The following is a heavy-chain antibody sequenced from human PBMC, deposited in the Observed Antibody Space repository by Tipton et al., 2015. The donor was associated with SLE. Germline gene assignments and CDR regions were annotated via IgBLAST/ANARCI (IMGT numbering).Heavy chain of an antibody. Sequence: TLSLSCTVSGGSISSGSYYWSWIRQPAGKGLEWIGRIYTSGSTNYNPSLKSRVTVSVDTSKNQFSLKLSSVTAADTAVYYCARDGYYYGFIWGQGTLVTVSS. CDR3: ARDGYYYGFI. CDR2: IYTSGST. V-gene: IGHV4-61*02. D-gene: IGHD3-10*01. J-gene: IGHJ4*02. CDR1: GGSISSGSYY.